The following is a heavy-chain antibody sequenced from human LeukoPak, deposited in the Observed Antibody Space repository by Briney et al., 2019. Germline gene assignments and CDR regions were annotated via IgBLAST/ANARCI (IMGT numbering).Heavy chain of an antibody. Sequence: GASVKVSCKASGYTFTSYGISWVRQAPGQGLEWMGWMNPNSGNTGYAQKFQGRVTITRNTSISTAYMELSSLRSEDTAVYYCARGLSTRTRLTLGYWGQGTLVTVSS. D-gene: IGHD2/OR15-2a*01. J-gene: IGHJ4*02. V-gene: IGHV1-8*03. CDR3: ARGLSTRTRLTLGY. CDR2: MNPNSGNT. CDR1: GYTFTSYG.